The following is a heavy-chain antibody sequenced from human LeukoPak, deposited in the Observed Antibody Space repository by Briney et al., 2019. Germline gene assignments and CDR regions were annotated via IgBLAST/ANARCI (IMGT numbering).Heavy chain of an antibody. CDR3: ARSTVVNNLDY. V-gene: IGHV4-38-2*02. CDR2: IYHSGST. Sequence: PSETLSLTCTVSGYSISSGYYWGWIRPPPGKGLEWIGSIYHSGSTYYNPSLKSRVTISVDTSKNQFSLKLSSVPAADTAVYYCARSTVVNNLDYWGQGTLVTVSS. D-gene: IGHD2-21*01. CDR1: GYSISSGYY. J-gene: IGHJ4*02.